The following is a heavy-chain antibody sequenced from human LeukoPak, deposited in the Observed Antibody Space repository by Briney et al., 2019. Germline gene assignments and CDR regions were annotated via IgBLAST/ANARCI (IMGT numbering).Heavy chain of an antibody. D-gene: IGHD3-22*01. V-gene: IGHV3-48*03. CDR2: ISSSGSTI. J-gene: IGHJ4*02. Sequence: GGSLRLSCAASGFTFSSYEMNWVRQAPGKGLEWVSYISSSGSTIYYADSVKGRFTISRDNAKNSLYLQMSSLRADDTAVYYAARYSGYDSTCYHPYYFDYWGQGTLVTVSS. CDR3: ARYSGYDSTCYHPYYFDY. CDR1: GFTFSSYE.